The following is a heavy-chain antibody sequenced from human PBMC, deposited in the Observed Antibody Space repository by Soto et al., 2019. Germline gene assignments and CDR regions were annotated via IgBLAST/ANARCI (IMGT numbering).Heavy chain of an antibody. CDR2: IIPIFGTA. D-gene: IGHD4-17*01. V-gene: IGHV1-69*01. J-gene: IGHJ5*02. Sequence: QVQLVQSGAEVKKPGSSVKVACKASGGTFSSYAISWVRQAPGQGREWMGGIIPIFGTANYAQKFQGRVTSTADESTSTGYMELSSLRSEDTAVYYCARVYYRDYRWGWFDPWGQGTLVTVSS. CDR3: ARVYYRDYRWGWFDP. CDR1: GGTFSSYA.